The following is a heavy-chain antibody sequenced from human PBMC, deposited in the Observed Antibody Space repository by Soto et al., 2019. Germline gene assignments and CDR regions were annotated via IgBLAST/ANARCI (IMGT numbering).Heavy chain of an antibody. CDR1: VFTFSSYA. D-gene: IGHD3-10*01. V-gene: IGHV3-30-3*01. J-gene: IGHJ6*02. CDR3: ARGYYGSGSYSDYYYGMDV. Sequence: GGSLRLSCAASVFTFSSYAMHWVRQAPGKGLEWVAVISYDGSNKYYADSVKGRFTISRDNSKNTLYLQMNSLRAEDTAVYYCARGYYGSGSYSDYYYGMDVWGQGTTVTVSS. CDR2: ISYDGSNK.